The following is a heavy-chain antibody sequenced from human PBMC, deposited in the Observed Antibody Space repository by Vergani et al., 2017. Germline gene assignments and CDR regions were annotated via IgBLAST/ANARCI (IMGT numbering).Heavy chain of an antibody. CDR3: ARPVFWSGYYDRWFDP. CDR1: GFTFSSYG. D-gene: IGHD3-3*01. V-gene: IGHV3-33*01. J-gene: IGHJ5*02. CDR2: IWYDGSNK. Sequence: QVQLVESGGGVVQPGRSLRLSCAASGFTFSSYGMHWVRQAPGKGLEWVAVIWYDGSNKYYADSVKGRFTISRDNSKNTLYLQMNSLRAEDTAVYYCARPVFWSGYYDRWFDPWGQGTLVTVSS.